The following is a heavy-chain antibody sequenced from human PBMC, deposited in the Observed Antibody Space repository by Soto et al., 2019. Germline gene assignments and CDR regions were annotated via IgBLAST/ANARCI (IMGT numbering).Heavy chain of an antibody. Sequence: EVQLVETGGGLIQPGGSLRLSCAASGFNVSYNYMSWVRQAPGKGLEWVSIIHSDGGTYYADSVKGRFTISRDNSRNTVDFPVNSLRSQDTGVYYWGSIAVAEGFDPWGQGTLVTVSS. J-gene: IGHJ5*02. V-gene: IGHV3-53*02. CDR3: GSIAVAEGFDP. CDR2: IHSDGGT. D-gene: IGHD6-19*01. CDR1: GFNVSYNY.